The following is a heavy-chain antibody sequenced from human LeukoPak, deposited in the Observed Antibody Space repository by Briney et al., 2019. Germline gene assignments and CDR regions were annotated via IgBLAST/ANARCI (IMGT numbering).Heavy chain of an antibody. CDR3: ARDRGRTDNWFDP. D-gene: IGHD2-15*01. J-gene: IGHJ5*02. CDR1: GYTFSNYA. Sequence: ASVKVSCKGSGYTFSNYAIQWVRQAPGQRLEWMGWINAGNGNTKYSQKFQGRVTITRDTSASTAYMELSSLRSEDTAVYYCARDRGRTDNWFDPWGQGTLVTVSS. V-gene: IGHV1-3*01. CDR2: INAGNGNT.